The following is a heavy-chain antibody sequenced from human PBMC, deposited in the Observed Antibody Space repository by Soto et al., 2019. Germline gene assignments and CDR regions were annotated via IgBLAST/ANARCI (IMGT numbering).Heavy chain of an antibody. CDR1: GFAFDDYA. Sequence: EVQLVESGGGLVQPGRSLRLSCAASGFAFDDYAMFWVRQPPGRGLEWVSSINWNSGTINYADSVEGRFTISRDNTKNSLYLQMNGLRAEDTALYYCAKGPYSISSAGWFDPWCQGTLVTVSS. CDR2: INWNSGTI. V-gene: IGHV3-9*01. CDR3: AKGPYSISSAGWFDP. J-gene: IGHJ5*02. D-gene: IGHD6-6*01.